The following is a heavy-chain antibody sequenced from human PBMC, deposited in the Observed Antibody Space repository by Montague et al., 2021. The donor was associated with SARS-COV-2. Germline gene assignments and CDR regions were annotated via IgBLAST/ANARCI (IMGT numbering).Heavy chain of an antibody. J-gene: IGHJ1*01. CDR1: GGSISNSVYY. V-gene: IGHV4-39*01. CDR2: IYYTGST. Sequence: SETLPLTYTVSGGSISNSVYYWGWVRQPPGKGLEWIGSIYYTGSTYYNPSLKSRLTISVGTSENQFSLNLRSMTAADTAVYYCARHPQHWGQGTLVTVSS. CDR3: ARHPQH.